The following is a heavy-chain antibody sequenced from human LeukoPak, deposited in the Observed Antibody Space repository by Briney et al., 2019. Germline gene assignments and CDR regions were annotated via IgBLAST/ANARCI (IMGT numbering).Heavy chain of an antibody. Sequence: SETLSLTCTVSGGSISSYYWSWIRQPPGKGLEWIGYIYYSGSTNYNPSLKSRVTISVDTSKNQFSLKLSSVTAADTAVYYCARTFAYGDYAEVNFDYWGQGTLVTVSS. D-gene: IGHD4-17*01. CDR3: ARTFAYGDYAEVNFDY. CDR1: GGSISSYY. CDR2: IYYSGST. V-gene: IGHV4-59*08. J-gene: IGHJ4*02.